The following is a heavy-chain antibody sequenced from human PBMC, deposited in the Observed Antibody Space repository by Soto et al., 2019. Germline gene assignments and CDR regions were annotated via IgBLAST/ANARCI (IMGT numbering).Heavy chain of an antibody. V-gene: IGHV1-69*13. CDR3: ARALFDSFGGYHNNWFVP. D-gene: IGHD5-12*01. J-gene: IGHJ5*02. Sequence: ASVKVSCKASGGTFSSYAISWVRQAPGQGLEWMGGIIPIFGTANYAQKFQGRVTITADESTSTAYMELSSLRSGDTAVYYCARALFDSFGGYHNNWFVPWGQGTLVTVSS. CDR1: GGTFSSYA. CDR2: IIPIFGTA.